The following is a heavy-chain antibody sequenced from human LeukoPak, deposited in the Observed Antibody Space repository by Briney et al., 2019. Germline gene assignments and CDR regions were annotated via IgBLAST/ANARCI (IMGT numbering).Heavy chain of an antibody. CDR1: GGTFSSYA. Sequence: GASVKVSCKASGGTFSSYAISWVRQAPGQGLEWMGGIIPIFGTANYAQKFQGRATITADESTSTAYMELSSLRSEDTAVYYCASTYSSRYYYYYYMDVWGKGTTVTISS. V-gene: IGHV1-69*13. J-gene: IGHJ6*03. CDR3: ASTYSSRYYYYYYMDV. D-gene: IGHD6-19*01. CDR2: IIPIFGTA.